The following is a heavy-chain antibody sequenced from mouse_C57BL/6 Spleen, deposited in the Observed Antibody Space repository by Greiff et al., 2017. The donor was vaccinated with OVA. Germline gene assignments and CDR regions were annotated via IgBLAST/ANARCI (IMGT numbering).Heavy chain of an antibody. J-gene: IGHJ2*01. CDR2: IDPSDSYT. Sequence: VKLQQPGAELVKPGASVKLSCKASGYTFTSYWMQWVKQRPGQGLEWIGEIDPSDSYTNYNQKFKGKATLTVDTSSSTAYMQLSSLTSEDSAVYYCARAEGGLDYWGQGTTLTVSS. CDR1: GYTFTSYW. CDR3: ARAEGGLDY. V-gene: IGHV1-50*01.